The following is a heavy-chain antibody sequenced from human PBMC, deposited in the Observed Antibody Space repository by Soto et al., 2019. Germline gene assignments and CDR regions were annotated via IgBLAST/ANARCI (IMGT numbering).Heavy chain of an antibody. J-gene: IGHJ6*02. V-gene: IGHV3-21*01. D-gene: IGHD5-12*01. Sequence: GGSLRLSCAASGFTFSSYSMNWVRQAPGKGLEWVSSISSSSSYIYYADSVKGRFTISRDNAKNSLYLQMNSLRAEDTAVYYCAREKGEDIVATLGAYGMDVWGQGTTVTVSS. CDR3: AREKGEDIVATLGAYGMDV. CDR1: GFTFSSYS. CDR2: ISSSSSYI.